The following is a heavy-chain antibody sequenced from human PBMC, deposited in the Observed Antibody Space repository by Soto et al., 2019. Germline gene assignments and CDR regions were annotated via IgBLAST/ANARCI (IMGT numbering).Heavy chain of an antibody. CDR2: INPNSGGT. CDR3: ARVGSGRFLEWLLGDYGMDV. V-gene: IGHV1-2*04. Sequence: XSVKVSCKASGYTFTCYYMHWVRQAPGQGLEWMGWINPNSGGTNYAQKFQGWVTMTRDTSISTAYMELSRLRSDDTAVYYCARVGSGRFLEWLLGDYGMDVWGQGNTVTVSS. D-gene: IGHD3-3*01. CDR1: GYTFTCYY. J-gene: IGHJ6*02.